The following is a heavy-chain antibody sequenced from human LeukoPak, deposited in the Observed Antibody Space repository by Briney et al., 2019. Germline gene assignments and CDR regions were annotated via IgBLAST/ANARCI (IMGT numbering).Heavy chain of an antibody. CDR3: ARGPIPATAIPEN. CDR2: ISVSEDNT. CDR1: GFPFNMYA. J-gene: IGHJ4*02. D-gene: IGHD2-2*02. Sequence: GGSLRLSCSASGFPFNMYAMHWVRQAPGKGLEYVSGISVSEDNTHYADSVKGRFTISRDNAKNTLYLQMNSLRAEDTAVYYCARGPIPATAIPENWGQGTLVTVSS. V-gene: IGHV3-64*04.